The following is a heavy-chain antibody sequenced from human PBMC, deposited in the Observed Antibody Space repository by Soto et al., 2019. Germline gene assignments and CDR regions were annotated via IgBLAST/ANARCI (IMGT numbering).Heavy chain of an antibody. J-gene: IGHJ6*02. Sequence: GGSLRLSCAASGFTFSNAWMSWVRQAPGKGLEWVGRIKSKTDGGTTDYAAPVKGRFTISRDDSKNTLYLQMNSLKAEDTAVYYCTTDHNDFWSGYPPYYYYGMDVWGQGTTVTVSS. D-gene: IGHD3-3*01. CDR1: GFTFSNAW. CDR2: IKSKTDGGTT. V-gene: IGHV3-15*01. CDR3: TTDHNDFWSGYPPYYYYGMDV.